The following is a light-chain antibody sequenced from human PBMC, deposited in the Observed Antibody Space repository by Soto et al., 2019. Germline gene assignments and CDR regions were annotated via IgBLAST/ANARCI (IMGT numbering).Light chain of an antibody. CDR3: CAYTARFTLL. Sequence: QSALTQPRSVSGSPGQSVTISCTGTSSDVGGYNHVSWYQHHPGKAPKLTFYDVSQRPSGVPDRSSGSKSGTTASLTISGLQAEDKAAYYCCAYTARFTLLFDGGTKLTVL. CDR2: DVS. CDR1: SSDVGGYNH. V-gene: IGLV2-11*01. J-gene: IGLJ3*02.